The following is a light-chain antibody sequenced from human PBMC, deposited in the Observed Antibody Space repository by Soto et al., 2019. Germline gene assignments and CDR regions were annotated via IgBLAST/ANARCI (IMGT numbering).Light chain of an antibody. CDR1: SSDVGRYDF. CDR2: EVT. V-gene: IGLV2-23*02. Sequence: QSALTQPASVSGSPGQSITIPCTGTSSDVGRYDFVSWYQQYPGKVPRVTIYEVTKRPSGVSNRFSGSKSGNTAFLTISGLQAEDEADYSCCSDAGSGVYVFGTGTKLTVL. J-gene: IGLJ1*01. CDR3: CSDAGSGVYV.